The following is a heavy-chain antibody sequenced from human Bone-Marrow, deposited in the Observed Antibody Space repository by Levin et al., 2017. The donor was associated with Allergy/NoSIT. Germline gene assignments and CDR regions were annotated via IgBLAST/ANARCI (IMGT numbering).Heavy chain of an antibody. CDR3: SRDLLGADDY. J-gene: IGHJ4*02. CDR1: GFTFSRYW. CDR2: TNEDENVK. D-gene: IGHD4-17*01. V-gene: IGHV3-74*01. Sequence: ASVKVSCAASGFTFSRYWMHWVRQAPGKGLEWVSRTNEDENVKNYADSVKGRFTISRDNVKNMLYLQMNSLRVEDTAMYYCSRDLLGADDYWGQGTLVTVSS.